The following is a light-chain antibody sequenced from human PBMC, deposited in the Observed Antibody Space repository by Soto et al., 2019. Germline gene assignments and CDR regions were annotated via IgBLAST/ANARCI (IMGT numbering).Light chain of an antibody. CDR2: DDS. CDR3: QVWDSRSEHWV. Sequence: SYELTQSPSVSVAPGQTARITCGGNNIGTKSVHWYQQKPGQAPVAVVYDDSDRPSGIPERFSGSNSGNKATLTISRVEAGDEADFYCQVWDSRSEHWVFGGGTQLTVL. V-gene: IGLV3-21*02. CDR1: NIGTKS. J-gene: IGLJ3*02.